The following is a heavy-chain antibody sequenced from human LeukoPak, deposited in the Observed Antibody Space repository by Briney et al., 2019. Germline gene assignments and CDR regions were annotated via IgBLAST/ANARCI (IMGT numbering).Heavy chain of an antibody. J-gene: IGHJ6*02. D-gene: IGHD5-18*01. V-gene: IGHV4-39*01. Sequence: DPSETLSLTCTVSGGSISSSSYYWGWIRQPPGKGLEWIVSIYYSGSTYYNPSLKSRVTISVDTSKNQFSLKLSSVTAADTAVYNCARMRGVSCGYSYGPGGMDVWGQGTTVTVSS. CDR1: GGSISSSSYY. CDR2: IYYSGST. CDR3: ARMRGVSCGYSYGPGGMDV.